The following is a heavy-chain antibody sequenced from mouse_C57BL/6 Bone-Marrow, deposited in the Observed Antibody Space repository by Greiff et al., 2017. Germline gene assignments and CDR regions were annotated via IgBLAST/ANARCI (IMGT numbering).Heavy chain of an antibody. CDR1: GYTFTDYN. Sequence: EVKLVESGPELVKPGASVKIPCKASGYTFTDYNMDWVKQSHGKSLEWIGDINPNNGGTIYNEKFKGKATLTVEKSSSTAYMELRRLTSVDTAVXYCASGGLFAYWGQGTLGTVSA. J-gene: IGHJ3*01. D-gene: IGHD1-1*02. CDR2: INPNNGGT. CDR3: ASGGLFAY. V-gene: IGHV1-18*01.